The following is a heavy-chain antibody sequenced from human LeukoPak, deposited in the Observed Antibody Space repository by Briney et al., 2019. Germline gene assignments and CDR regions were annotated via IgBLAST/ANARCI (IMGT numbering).Heavy chain of an antibody. CDR3: AKDVGTAALFVFYFDL. J-gene: IGHJ2*01. Sequence: GGSLRLSCEASGFTFSSYAMYWVRQAPGKGLEWVTLVWYDGNRKYYADSVKGRFTISRDNSKNTLYLQMNSLRVEDTAVYYCAKDVGTAALFVFYFDLWGRGARVTVSS. CDR2: VWYDGNRK. D-gene: IGHD6-6*01. CDR1: GFTFSSYA. V-gene: IGHV3-33*06.